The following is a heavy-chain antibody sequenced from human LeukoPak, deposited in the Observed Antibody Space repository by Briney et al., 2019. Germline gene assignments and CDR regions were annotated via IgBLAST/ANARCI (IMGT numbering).Heavy chain of an antibody. J-gene: IGHJ5*02. CDR3: ARGRTTVTTALAVNWFDP. Sequence: SVKVSCKASGGTFSSYAISRVRQAPGQGLEWMGGIIPIFGTANYAQKFQGRVTITTDESTSTAYMELSSLRSEDTAVYYCARGRTTVTTALAVNWFDPWGQGTLVTVSS. CDR2: IIPIFGTA. CDR1: GGTFSSYA. V-gene: IGHV1-69*05. D-gene: IGHD4-17*01.